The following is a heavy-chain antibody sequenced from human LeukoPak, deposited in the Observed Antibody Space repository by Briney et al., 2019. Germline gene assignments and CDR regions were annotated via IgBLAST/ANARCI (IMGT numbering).Heavy chain of an antibody. CDR1: GGSISSGGYY. Sequence: PSQTLSLTCTVSGGSISSGGYYWSWIRQHPGKGLEWIGCIYYSGSTYYNPSLKGRVTISVDTSKNQFSLNLSSVTAADTAVYYCARVGAVTTRGWNYFDYWGQGTLVTVSS. CDR3: ARVGAVTTRGWNYFDY. D-gene: IGHD4-17*01. V-gene: IGHV4-31*03. J-gene: IGHJ4*02. CDR2: IYYSGST.